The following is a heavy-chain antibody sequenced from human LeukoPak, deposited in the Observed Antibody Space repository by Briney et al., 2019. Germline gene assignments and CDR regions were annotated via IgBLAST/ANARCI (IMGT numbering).Heavy chain of an antibody. Sequence: GGSLRLSCAASGFTFSSYAMHWVRQAPGKGLEYVSAISSNGGSTYYANSVKGRFTISRDNSKNALYLQMGSLRAEDMAVYYCARGGQIVGARAFDYWGQGTLVTVSS. V-gene: IGHV3-64*01. J-gene: IGHJ4*02. CDR2: ISSNGGST. CDR1: GFTFSSYA. CDR3: ARGGQIVGARAFDY. D-gene: IGHD1-26*01.